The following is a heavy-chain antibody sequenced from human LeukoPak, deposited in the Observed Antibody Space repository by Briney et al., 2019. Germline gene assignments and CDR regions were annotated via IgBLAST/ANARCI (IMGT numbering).Heavy chain of an antibody. V-gene: IGHV5-51*01. CDR1: GYSFTSYW. Sequence: GESLKISCKGSGYSFTSYWIGWVRQMPGKGLEWMGIIYPGDSDTRYSPSFQGQVTISADKSISTAYLQWSSLKASDTAMYYCASGGWKRFWGSYRYGGNDYWGQGTLVTVSS. CDR2: IYPGDSDT. J-gene: IGHJ4*02. D-gene: IGHD3-16*02. CDR3: ASGGWKRFWGSYRYGGNDY.